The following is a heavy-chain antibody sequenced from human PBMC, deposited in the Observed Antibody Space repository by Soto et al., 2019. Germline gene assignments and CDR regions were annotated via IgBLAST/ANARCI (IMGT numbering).Heavy chain of an antibody. CDR3: LKDRFMAPGVTASHNY. CDR2: ISYDGSIT. J-gene: IGHJ4*02. D-gene: IGHD2-2*01. Sequence: QVQLVESGGGVVQPGRSLRLSCAASGFTFSTYGMHWVRQAPGKGLEWVAVISYDGSITHYADSLKGRFTISRDNSKDTLFLQIYILSAEDKAVYNCLKDRFMAPGVTASHNYWVQVTLVTGAS. V-gene: IGHV3-30*18. CDR1: GFTFSTYG.